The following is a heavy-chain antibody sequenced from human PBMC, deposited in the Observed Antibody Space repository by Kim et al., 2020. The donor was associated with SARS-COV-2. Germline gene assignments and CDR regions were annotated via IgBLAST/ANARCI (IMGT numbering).Heavy chain of an antibody. Sequence: STYYADSVKGRFTISRDNSKNTRYLQMNSLRAEDTAVYYCAKEIAGGMDVWGQGTTVTVSS. CDR2: ST. V-gene: IGHV3-23*01. J-gene: IGHJ6*02. CDR3: AKEIAGGMDV.